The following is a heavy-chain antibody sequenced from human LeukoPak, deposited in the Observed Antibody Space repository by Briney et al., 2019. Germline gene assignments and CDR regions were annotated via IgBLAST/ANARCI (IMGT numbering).Heavy chain of an antibody. CDR3: ARGILESTPAASMYYFDY. D-gene: IGHD2-2*01. Sequence: ASVKVSCKASGYTFSGYYMHWVRQAPGQGLEWMGWINPNNGGTKYEQKFQGRVTMTRDMSISTAYMELSRLRSDDTAVYYCARGILESTPAASMYYFDYWGQGTLVTVSS. J-gene: IGHJ4*02. CDR2: INPNNGGT. V-gene: IGHV1-2*02. CDR1: GYTFSGYY.